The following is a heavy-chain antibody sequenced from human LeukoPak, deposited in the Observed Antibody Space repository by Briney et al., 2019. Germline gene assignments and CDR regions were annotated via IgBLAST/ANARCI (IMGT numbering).Heavy chain of an antibody. J-gene: IGHJ5*02. V-gene: IGHV1-69*13. D-gene: IGHD2-2*01. CDR2: IIPIFGTA. CDR1: GGTFSSYA. CDR3: ARGVVPAAHTGNWFDP. Sequence: ASVKVSCKASGGTFSSYAISWVRQAPGQGLEWMGGIIPIFGTANYAQKFQGRVTITADESTSTAYMELSSLRSGDTAVYYCARGVVPAAHTGNWFDPWGQGTLVTVSS.